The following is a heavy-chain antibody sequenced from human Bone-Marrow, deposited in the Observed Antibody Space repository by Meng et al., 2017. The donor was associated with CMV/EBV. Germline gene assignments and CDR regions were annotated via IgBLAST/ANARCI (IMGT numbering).Heavy chain of an antibody. J-gene: IGHJ4*02. CDR1: QFTFNKHA. Sequence: GESLKISCAASQFTFNKHAMSWVRQAPGKGLEWVSSITGSGQTTYYADSVKGRLTVSRENSRNTLYLQMNSLRVEDTAIYYCAKSHYDGYNPQEDYFDYWGQGTLVTVSS. CDR3: AKSHYDGYNPQEDYFDY. CDR2: ITGSGQTT. V-gene: IGHV3-23*01. D-gene: IGHD5-24*01.